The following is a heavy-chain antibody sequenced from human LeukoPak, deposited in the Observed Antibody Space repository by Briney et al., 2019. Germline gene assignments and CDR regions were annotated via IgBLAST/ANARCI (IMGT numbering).Heavy chain of an antibody. CDR3: VRQSGFSMIVVVFDY. CDR1: GGSISSSSYC. V-gene: IGHV4-39*01. Sequence: SQTLSLTCTVSGGSISSSSYCWGWIRQPPGRGLEWFGTIYYSGSTNYNPSLKSRLTISVDTSKNQFSLRLSSVTAADSAVYYCVRQSGFSMIVVVFDYWGQGTLVTVSS. CDR2: IYYSGST. J-gene: IGHJ4*02. D-gene: IGHD3-22*01.